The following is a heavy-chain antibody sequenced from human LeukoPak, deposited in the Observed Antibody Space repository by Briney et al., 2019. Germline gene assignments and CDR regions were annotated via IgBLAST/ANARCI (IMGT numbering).Heavy chain of an antibody. Sequence: SETLSLTCTVSGGSISSYYWSWIRQPPGKGLEWIGYIYYSGSTNYNPSLKSRVTISVDTSKNRFSLKLSSVTAADTAVYYCARMSYYYGMDVWGKGTTVTVSS. J-gene: IGHJ6*04. CDR1: GGSISSYY. CDR3: ARMSYYYGMDV. CDR2: IYYSGST. V-gene: IGHV4-59*01.